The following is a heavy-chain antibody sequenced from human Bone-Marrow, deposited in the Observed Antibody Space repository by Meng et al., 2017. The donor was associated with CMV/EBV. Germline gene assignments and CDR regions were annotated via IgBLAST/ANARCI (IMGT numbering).Heavy chain of an antibody. V-gene: IGHV3-7*01. J-gene: IGHJ3*02. D-gene: IGHD4-17*01. Sequence: GESLKISCAASRLMFRYYWMSWVRQAPGKGLEWVANINQDGGEKQYVESVKGRFTISRDNLKNSVYLQMSSLRVEDTAVYYCARDPDYVPGGSAAFDIWGQGPMVTVSS. CDR1: RLMFRYYW. CDR3: ARDPDYVPGGSAAFDI. CDR2: INQDGGEK.